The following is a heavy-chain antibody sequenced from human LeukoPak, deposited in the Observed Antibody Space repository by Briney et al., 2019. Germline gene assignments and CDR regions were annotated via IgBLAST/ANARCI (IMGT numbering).Heavy chain of an antibody. V-gene: IGHV3-7*01. CDR2: IKQDGSDK. CDR3: ARVLPVASRDY. D-gene: IGHD2-2*01. J-gene: IGHJ4*02. Sequence: GSLRLSCAASGFTFSTYWMSWVRQAPGKGLEWVANIKQDGSDKFYVDSVKGRFTISRDNAKNSMYLQMNSLRAEDTAIYYCARVLPVASRDYWGQGTLVTVSS. CDR1: GFTFSTYW.